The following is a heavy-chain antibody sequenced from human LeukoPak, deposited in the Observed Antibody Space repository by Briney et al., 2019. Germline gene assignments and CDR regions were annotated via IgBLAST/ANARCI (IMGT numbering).Heavy chain of an antibody. CDR3: ARDGYCSGSSCYDCFDP. Sequence: ASVKVSCKASGYTFTNYGISWVRQAPGQGLEWMGWINTDRGNTNYAQKFKGRVTMTTETSTSTVYVELRSLRSDDTAVYYCARDGYCSGSSCYDCFDPWGQGTLVAVSS. CDR2: INTDRGNT. J-gene: IGHJ5*02. CDR1: GYTFTNYG. D-gene: IGHD2-2*03. V-gene: IGHV1-18*01.